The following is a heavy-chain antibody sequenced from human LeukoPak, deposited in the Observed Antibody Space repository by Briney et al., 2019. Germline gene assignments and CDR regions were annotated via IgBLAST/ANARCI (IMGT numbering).Heavy chain of an antibody. CDR3: AKDRSGYGSNPDY. Sequence: GGSLRLSCAASGFTFSSYAMSWVRQAPGKGLEWVSAMSGSGASTYYADSVKSRFTISRDNAKNSLYLQMNSLRAEDTALYYCAKDRSGYGSNPDYWGQGTLVTVSS. D-gene: IGHD5-18*01. V-gene: IGHV3-23*01. J-gene: IGHJ4*02. CDR1: GFTFSSYA. CDR2: MSGSGAST.